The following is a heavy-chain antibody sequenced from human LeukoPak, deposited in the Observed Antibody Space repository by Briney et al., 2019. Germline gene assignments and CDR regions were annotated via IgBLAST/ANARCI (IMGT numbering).Heavy chain of an antibody. V-gene: IGHV5-10-1*01. Sequence: GESLKISCKGSGYNFTCHWISWVRQMPGKGLEWMGRLDPSDSYTNYSLSFQGHVTISADKSISTAYLQWSSLKASDTAIYYCAGLRDGSLDYWGQGTLVTVSS. CDR1: GYNFTCHW. CDR3: AGLRDGSLDY. J-gene: IGHJ4*02. CDR2: LDPSDSYT.